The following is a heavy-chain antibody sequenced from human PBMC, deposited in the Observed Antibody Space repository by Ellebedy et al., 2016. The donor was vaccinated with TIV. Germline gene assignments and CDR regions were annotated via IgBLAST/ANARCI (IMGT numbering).Heavy chain of an antibody. CDR3: ARDGDYNLLSPAGGY. J-gene: IGHJ4*02. Sequence: PGGSLRLSCVGSGFTFSTYSMNWVRQAPGKGLEWVSYICSNSNTIYYADSVKGRFTVSRDNAKNSLYLQMDSLRANDTAVYYCARDGDYNLLSPAGGYWGQGTLVTVSS. CDR1: GFTFSTYS. CDR2: ICSNSNTI. V-gene: IGHV3-48*01. D-gene: IGHD4-17*01.